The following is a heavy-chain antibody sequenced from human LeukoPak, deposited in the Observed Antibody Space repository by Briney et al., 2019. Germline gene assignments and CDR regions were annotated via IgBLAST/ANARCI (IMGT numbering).Heavy chain of an antibody. CDR2: INHSGST. V-gene: IGHV4-34*01. J-gene: IGHJ4*02. CDR1: GGSFSGYY. D-gene: IGHD6-13*01. CDR3: ARIESSSWYTYYFDY. Sequence: SETLSLTCAVYGGSFSGYYWSWIRQPPGKGLEWIGEINHSGSTNYNPSLKSRVTMSVDTSKNQFSLKLSSVTAADTAVYYCARIESSSWYTYYFDYWGQGTLVTVSS.